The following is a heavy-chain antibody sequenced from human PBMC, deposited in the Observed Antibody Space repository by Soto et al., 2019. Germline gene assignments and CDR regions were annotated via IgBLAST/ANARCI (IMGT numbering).Heavy chain of an antibody. CDR2: IIPILGIA. J-gene: IGHJ3*02. D-gene: IGHD3-16*01. CDR1: GGTFSSYT. V-gene: IGHV1-69*02. Sequence: QVQLVQSGAEVKKPGSSVKVSCKASGGTFSSYTISWVRQAPGQGLEWMGRIIPILGIANYAQKVQGRVTITADKSTSTAYMELSSLRSEDTAVYYCARAKGDLDAFDIWGQGTMVTVSS. CDR3: ARAKGDLDAFDI.